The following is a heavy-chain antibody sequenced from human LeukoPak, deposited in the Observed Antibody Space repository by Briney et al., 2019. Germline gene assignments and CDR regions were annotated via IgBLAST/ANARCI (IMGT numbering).Heavy chain of an antibody. J-gene: IGHJ6*03. CDR2: IKQDGSEK. CDR1: GFTFSSYW. D-gene: IGHD2-2*01. CDR3: ARDQPIVVVPIAYYYMDV. Sequence: GGSLRLSCAASGFTFSSYWMSWVRQAPGKGLEWVANIKQDGSEKYYVDSVKGRFTISRDNAKNSLYLQMNSLRAEDTAVYYCARDQPIVVVPIAYYYMDVWGKGTTVTVSS. V-gene: IGHV3-7*01.